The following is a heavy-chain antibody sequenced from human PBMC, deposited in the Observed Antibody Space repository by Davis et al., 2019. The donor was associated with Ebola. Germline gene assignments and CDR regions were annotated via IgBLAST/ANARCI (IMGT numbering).Heavy chain of an antibody. V-gene: IGHV3-23*01. Sequence: GESLKISCAASGLHFSHYAMTWVRQAPGKGLEWVSSISGSGKTTYYADSVEGRFTISRDNSKNTLSLQMNSVRGEDTAVYFCAKDKGFWVPPDYFGPWGQGVQVTVSS. CDR3: AKDKGFWVPPDYFGP. D-gene: IGHD3-16*01. CDR2: ISGSGKTT. J-gene: IGHJ5*02. CDR1: GLHFSHYA.